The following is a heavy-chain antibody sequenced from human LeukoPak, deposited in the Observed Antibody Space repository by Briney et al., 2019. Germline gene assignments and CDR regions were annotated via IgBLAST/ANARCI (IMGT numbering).Heavy chain of an antibody. CDR3: AKGTNYDILTGYYHAFDY. CDR2: ISSSSSYI. CDR1: GFTFSSYS. D-gene: IGHD3-9*01. V-gene: IGHV3-21*04. Sequence: GGSLRLSCAASGFTFSSYSMNWVRQAPGKGLEWVSSISSSSSYIYYADSVKGRFTISRDNAKNTLYLQMNSLRAEDTAVYYCAKGTNYDILTGYYHAFDYWGQGTLVTVSS. J-gene: IGHJ4*02.